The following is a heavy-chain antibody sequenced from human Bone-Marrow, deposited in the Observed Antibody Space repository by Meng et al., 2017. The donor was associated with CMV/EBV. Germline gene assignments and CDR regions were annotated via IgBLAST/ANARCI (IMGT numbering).Heavy chain of an antibody. CDR2: ISYDGSNK. Sequence: GGSLRLSCAASGFTFSSYAMHWVRQAPGKGLEWVAVISYDGSNKYYADSVKGRFTISRDNSKNTLYLQMNSLRAEDTAVYYCARLGVVPAASPDGLFDYWGQGTLVTVSS. CDR3: ARLGVVPAASPDGLFDY. CDR1: GFTFSSYA. J-gene: IGHJ4*02. V-gene: IGHV3-30-3*01. D-gene: IGHD2-2*01.